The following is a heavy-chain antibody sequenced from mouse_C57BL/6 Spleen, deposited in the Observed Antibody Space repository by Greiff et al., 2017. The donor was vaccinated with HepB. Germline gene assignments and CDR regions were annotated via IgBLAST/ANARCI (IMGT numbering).Heavy chain of an antibody. J-gene: IGHJ4*01. Sequence: VQLQQPGAELVKPGASVKLSCKASGYTFTSYWMHWVKQRPGQGLEWIGMIHPNSGSTNYNEKFKSKATLTVDKSSSTAYMQLSSLTSEDSAVYYCAREDGYYSYAMDYWGQGTSVTVSS. CDR2: IHPNSGST. D-gene: IGHD2-3*01. V-gene: IGHV1-64*01. CDR3: AREDGYYSYAMDY. CDR1: GYTFTSYW.